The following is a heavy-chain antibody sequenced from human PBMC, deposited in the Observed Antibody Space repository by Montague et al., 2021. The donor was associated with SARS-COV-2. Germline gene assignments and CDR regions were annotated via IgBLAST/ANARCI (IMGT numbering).Heavy chain of an antibody. V-gene: IGHV3-53*04. Sequence: SLRLSCAASGFTVSRNYMSWVRQAPGKGLEWVSVIYSGGSTYYADSVKGRFTISRHNSKNTLYLQMNSLRAEDTAVYYCARGFGELFFDYWGQGLLVTVSS. J-gene: IGHJ4*02. CDR3: ARGFGELFFDY. CDR2: IYSGGST. CDR1: GFTVSRNY. D-gene: IGHD3-10*01.